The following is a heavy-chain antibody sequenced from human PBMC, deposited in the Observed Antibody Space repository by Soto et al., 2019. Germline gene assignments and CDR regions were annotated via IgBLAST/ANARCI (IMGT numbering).Heavy chain of an antibody. J-gene: IGHJ6*02. Sequence: ASVKVSWKASGYTFTSYYMHWVRQAPGQGLDWMGIINPSGGSTSYAQKFQGRVTMTRDTSTSTVYMELSSLRSEDTAVYYCAGTIVGATHDGYYGMDVWGQGTTVTVSS. D-gene: IGHD1-26*01. CDR1: GYTFTSYY. CDR3: AGTIVGATHDGYYGMDV. V-gene: IGHV1-46*01. CDR2: INPSGGST.